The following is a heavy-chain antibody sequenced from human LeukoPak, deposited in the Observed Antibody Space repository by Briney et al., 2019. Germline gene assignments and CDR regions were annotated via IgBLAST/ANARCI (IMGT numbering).Heavy chain of an antibody. V-gene: IGHV3-23*01. CDR1: GFTFSSYA. Sequence: PGGSLGLSCAASGFTFSSYAMSWVRQAPGKGLECISGFSGSGGSTYYADSVKGRFTISRDNAKNSLYLQMNSLRAEDTAVYYCARDRFHPTYYYYMDVWGKGTTVTVSS. CDR3: ARDRFHPTYYYYMDV. CDR2: FSGSGGST. J-gene: IGHJ6*03.